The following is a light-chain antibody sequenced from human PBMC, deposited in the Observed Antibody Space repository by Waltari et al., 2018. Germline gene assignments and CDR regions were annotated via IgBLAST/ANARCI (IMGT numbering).Light chain of an antibody. CDR1: NSDIGTFNL. CDR3: SSYGASMTLL. Sequence: QSALTQPASVSGSPGQSITISCTGSNSDIGTFNLVSWSSQHPGKAPNLIIYEVKNRPSVGSGRFSGSKSDNTASLTISGLQHEDEATYFCSSYGASMTLLFGGGTRVTVL. CDR2: EVK. J-gene: IGLJ3*02. V-gene: IGLV2-14*02.